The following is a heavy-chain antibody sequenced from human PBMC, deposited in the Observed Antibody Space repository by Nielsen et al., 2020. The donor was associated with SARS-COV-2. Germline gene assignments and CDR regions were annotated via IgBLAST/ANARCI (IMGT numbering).Heavy chain of an antibody. V-gene: IGHV4-59*08. D-gene: IGHD2-2*01. J-gene: IGHJ6*04. CDR3: ARLADRSSTSCQDV. CDR1: GGSISSYY. CDR2: IYYSGST. Sequence: SETLSLTCTVSGGSISSYYWSWIRQPPGKGLEWIGYIYYSGSTNYNPSLKSRVTISVDTSKNQFSLKLSSVTAADTAVYYCARLADRSSTSCQDVWGKGTTVTVSS.